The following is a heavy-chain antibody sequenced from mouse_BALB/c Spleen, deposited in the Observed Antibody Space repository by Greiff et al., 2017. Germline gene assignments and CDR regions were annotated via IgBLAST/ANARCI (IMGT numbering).Heavy chain of an antibody. CDR2: IDPANGNT. CDR3: ARSRAVYYRYDPSPYAMDY. CDR1: GFNIKDTY. D-gene: IGHD2-14*01. Sequence: EVKLVESGAELVKPGASVKLSCTASGFNIKDTYMHWVKQRPEQGLEWIGRIDPANGNTKYDPKFQGKATITADTSSNTAYLQLSSLTSEDTAVYYCARSRAVYYRYDPSPYAMDYWGQGTSVTVSS. J-gene: IGHJ4*01. V-gene: IGHV14-3*02.